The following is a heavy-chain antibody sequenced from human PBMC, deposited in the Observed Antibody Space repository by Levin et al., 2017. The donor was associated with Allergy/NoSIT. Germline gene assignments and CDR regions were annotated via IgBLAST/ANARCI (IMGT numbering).Heavy chain of an antibody. J-gene: IGHJ4*02. CDR2: VSGSGRRT. Sequence: GESLKISCAASDFAFSSYAMSWVRQAPGKGLEWVSGVSGSGRRTYYADSVKGRFTISRDNSKNTLYLQMNSLRVEDTAMYYCAKDDMTTGTGWSFDYWGQGTLVTVSS. CDR1: DFAFSSYA. D-gene: IGHD4-17*01. CDR3: AKDDMTTGTGWSFDY. V-gene: IGHV3-23*01.